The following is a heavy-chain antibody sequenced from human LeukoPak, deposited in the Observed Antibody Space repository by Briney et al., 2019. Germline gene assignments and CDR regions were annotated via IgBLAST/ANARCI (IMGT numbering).Heavy chain of an antibody. CDR3: ASGGYCSSTSCWRWVRYFDY. V-gene: IGHV3-21*01. CDR1: GLTFSSYS. Sequence: GGSLRLSCAASGLTFSSYSMNWVRQSPGKGLEWVSSIISSSSYIYYADSVKGRFTISRDNAKNSLYLQMNSLRAEDTAVYYCASGGYCSSTSCWRWVRYFDYWGQGTLVTVSS. CDR2: IISSSSYI. J-gene: IGHJ4*02. D-gene: IGHD2-2*01.